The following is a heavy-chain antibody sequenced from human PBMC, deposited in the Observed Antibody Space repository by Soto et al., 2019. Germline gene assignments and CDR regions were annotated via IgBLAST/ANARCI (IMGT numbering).Heavy chain of an antibody. CDR2: IAVGSGYT. V-gene: IGHV1-58*01. D-gene: IGHD2-8*01. Sequence: SVTVSCKASGFTFTSSAFQWVRQARGQRLEWIGWIAVGSGYTNYAQRFQDRVTLTRDMSTATTYMELSRLTSEDTAIYYCAADANAWQQMVPSDYWGQGTLVTVSS. J-gene: IGHJ4*02. CDR1: GFTFTSSA. CDR3: AADANAWQQMVPSDY.